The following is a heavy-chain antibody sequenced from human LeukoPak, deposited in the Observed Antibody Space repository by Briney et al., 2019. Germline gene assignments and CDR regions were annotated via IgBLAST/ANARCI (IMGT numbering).Heavy chain of an antibody. V-gene: IGHV3-11*01. J-gene: IGHJ4*02. CDR2: ISSSGSTI. D-gene: IGHD5-18*01. Sequence: PGRSLRLSCAASGFTFRDYYMSCVPHAPGKGREWVSYISSSGSTIYYADSVKGRFTISRDNAKNSLYLQMNSLRAEDTAVYYCARTANRGYSYGLDYWGQGTLVTVSS. CDR1: GFTFRDYY. CDR3: ARTANRGYSYGLDY.